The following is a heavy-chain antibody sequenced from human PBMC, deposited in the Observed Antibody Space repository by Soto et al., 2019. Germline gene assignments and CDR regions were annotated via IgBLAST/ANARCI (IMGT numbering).Heavy chain of an antibody. V-gene: IGHV4-30-2*01. CDR3: AIVRYSENWHGLIDY. J-gene: IGHJ4*02. Sequence: QLQLQESGSGLMKPSQTLSLTCTVSGGSISSGAYSWSWIRQPPGKGLEWIGYIYHSGSTYYIPSIRSRVTISMDRTKNQLSLHLNSVHAGDTAVYFCAIVRYSENWHGLIDYWGQGTLVTVSS. CDR1: GGSISSGAYS. CDR2: IYHSGST. D-gene: IGHD4-4*01.